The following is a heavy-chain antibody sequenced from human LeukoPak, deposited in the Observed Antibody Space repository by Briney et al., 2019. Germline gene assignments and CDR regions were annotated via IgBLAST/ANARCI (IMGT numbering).Heavy chain of an antibody. Sequence: GGSLRLSCAASGFTFSDYYMSWIRQAPGKGLEWVSYISGSGSTIYYADSVKGRFTISRDNAKNSLYLQMNSLRAEDTAVYYCAQAAVAGTGYYYYGMDVWGQGATVTVSS. CDR1: GFTFSDYY. D-gene: IGHD6-19*01. V-gene: IGHV3-11*01. J-gene: IGHJ6*02. CDR3: AQAAVAGTGYYYYGMDV. CDR2: ISGSGSTI.